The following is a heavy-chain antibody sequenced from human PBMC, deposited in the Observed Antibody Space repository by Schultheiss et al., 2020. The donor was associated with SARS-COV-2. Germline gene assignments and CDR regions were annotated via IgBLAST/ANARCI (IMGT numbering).Heavy chain of an antibody. Sequence: GGSLRLSCAASGFTFSTYGMHWVRQAPGKGLEWVAVISYDGINKHYTDSVKGRFTISRDNSENTMYLQMNSLRTEDTAVYYCARVAPEDPSIDYWGQGTLVTVAS. J-gene: IGHJ4*02. CDR3: ARVAPEDPSIDY. CDR1: GFTFSTYG. V-gene: IGHV3-30*03. CDR2: ISYDGINK.